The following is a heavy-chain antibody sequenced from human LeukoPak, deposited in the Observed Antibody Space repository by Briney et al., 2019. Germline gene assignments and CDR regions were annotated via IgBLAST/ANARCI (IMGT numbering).Heavy chain of an antibody. CDR3: ARYYYGSGQTTVWYFDL. V-gene: IGHV4-34*01. Sequence: SETLSLTCAVYGGSFSGYYWSWIRQPPGKGLEWIGEINHSGSTNYNPSLKSRVTISVDTSKNQFSLKLSSVTAADTAVYYCARYYYGSGQTTVWYFDLWGRGTLVTVSS. CDR2: INHSGST. D-gene: IGHD3-10*01. CDR1: GGSFSGYY. J-gene: IGHJ2*01.